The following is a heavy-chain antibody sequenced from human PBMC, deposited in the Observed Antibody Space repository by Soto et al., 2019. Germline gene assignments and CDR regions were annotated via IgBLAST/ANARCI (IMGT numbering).Heavy chain of an antibody. D-gene: IGHD3-16*01. V-gene: IGHV3-23*01. CDR1: GFTFSSYA. CDR2: ISGSGGST. CDR3: AKNYDYRITRGWFDP. Sequence: EVQLLESGGGLVQPGGSLRLSCAASGFTFSSYAMSWVRQAPGKGLEWVSAISGSGGSTYYADSVKGRFTISRDNSKNTLYLQMNSLRAEDTDVYYCAKNYDYRITRGWFDPWGQGTLVNVSS. J-gene: IGHJ5*02.